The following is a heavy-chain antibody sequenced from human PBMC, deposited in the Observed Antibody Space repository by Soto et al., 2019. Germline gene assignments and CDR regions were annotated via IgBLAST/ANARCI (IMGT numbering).Heavy chain of an antibody. CDR1: GFTFSSYA. V-gene: IGHV3-30-3*01. D-gene: IGHD4-17*01. CDR2: ISYDGSNK. J-gene: IGHJ4*02. CDR3: ARVHGVLDY. Sequence: QVQLVESGGGVVQPGRSLRLSCAASGFTFSSYAMHWVRQAPGKGLEWVAVISYDGSNKYYADSVKGRFTISRDNSKNTLYLQMNSLRAEDTAVYCCARVHGVLDYWGQGTLVTVSS.